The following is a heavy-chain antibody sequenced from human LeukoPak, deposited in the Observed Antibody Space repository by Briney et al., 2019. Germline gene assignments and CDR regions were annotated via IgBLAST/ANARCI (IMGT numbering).Heavy chain of an antibody. CDR3: ARGSSTSDYYYGMDV. D-gene: IGHD2-2*01. J-gene: IGHJ6*02. CDR2: IYHSGST. CDR1: GGSISSGGYS. Sequence: PSETLSLTCAVSGGSISSGGYSWSWIRQPPGKGLEWIGYIYHSGSTYYNPSLKSRVTISVDRSKNQFSLKLSSVTAADTAVYYCARGSSTSDYYYGMDVWSQGTTVTVSS. V-gene: IGHV4-30-2*01.